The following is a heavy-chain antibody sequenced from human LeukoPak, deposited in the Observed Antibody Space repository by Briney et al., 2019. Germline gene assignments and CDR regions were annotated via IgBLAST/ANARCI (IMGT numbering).Heavy chain of an antibody. D-gene: IGHD3-22*01. CDR2: ISAYNGNT. CDR3: ARYYYDSNGYYYPFDP. Sequence: ASVKVSCKASGYTFTSYGISWVRQAPGQGLEWMGWISAYNGNTNYAQKLQGRVTMTTDTSTSTAYMELRSLRSDDTAVYYCARYYYDSNGYYYPFDPWGQGTLVTVSS. V-gene: IGHV1-18*01. J-gene: IGHJ5*02. CDR1: GYTFTSYG.